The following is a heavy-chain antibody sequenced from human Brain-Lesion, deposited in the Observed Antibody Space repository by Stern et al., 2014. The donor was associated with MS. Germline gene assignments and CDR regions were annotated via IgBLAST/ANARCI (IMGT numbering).Heavy chain of an antibody. D-gene: IGHD1-14*01. Sequence: VQLVESGGDLVQPGRSLRLSCAAFGFTFDDYAMHWVRQAPGKGLEWVAGISWNSGTIGYADSVKGRFTTSRDNAYSSLYLQMNSLRPEDTALYYCVRDITGSSAYFAYWGQGTLVTVSS. V-gene: IGHV3-9*01. CDR2: ISWNSGTI. CDR1: GFTFDDYA. J-gene: IGHJ4*02. CDR3: VRDITGSSAYFAY.